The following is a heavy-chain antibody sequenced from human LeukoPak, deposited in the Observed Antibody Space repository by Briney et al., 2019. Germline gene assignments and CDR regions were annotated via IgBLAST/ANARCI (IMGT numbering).Heavy chain of an antibody. Sequence: GGSLRLSCAASGFTFSNYAMYWVSEAPGKGLEWVAVISYDENNKYYTDSVKGRFTISRDNSKNTLYLQMNSLRAEDTAVYYCARSQWSDYWGQGTLVTVSS. V-gene: IGHV3-30-3*01. CDR3: ARSQWSDY. J-gene: IGHJ4*02. CDR2: ISYDENNK. CDR1: GFTFSNYA. D-gene: IGHD2-8*01.